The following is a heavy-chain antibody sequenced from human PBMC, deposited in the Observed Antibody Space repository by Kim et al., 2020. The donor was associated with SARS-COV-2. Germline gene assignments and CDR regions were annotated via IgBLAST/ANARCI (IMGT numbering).Heavy chain of an antibody. J-gene: IGHJ6*03. CDR2: INTNTGNP. D-gene: IGHD3-9*01. CDR3: ARSRLQLRYFDSDYYYYYMDV. Sequence: ASVKVSCKASGYTFTSYAMNWVRQAPGQGLEWMGWINTNTGNPTYAQGFKGRFVFSLDTSVSTAYLQISSLKAEDTAVYYCARSRLQLRYFDSDYYYYYMDVWGKGTTVTVP. V-gene: IGHV7-4-1*02. CDR1: GYTFTSYA.